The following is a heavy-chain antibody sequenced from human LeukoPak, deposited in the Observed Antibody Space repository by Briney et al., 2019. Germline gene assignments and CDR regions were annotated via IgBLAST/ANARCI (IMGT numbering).Heavy chain of an antibody. CDR3: AGSTMVRGKGFDY. CDR2: IYHSGST. J-gene: IGHJ4*02. V-gene: IGHV4-38-2*02. D-gene: IGHD3-10*01. Sequence: SETLSLTCTVSGYSISSGYYWGWIRQPPGKGLEWIGSIYHSGSTYYNPSLKSRVTISVGTSKNQFSLKQSSVTAADTAVYYCAGSTMVRGKGFDYWGQGTLVTVSS. CDR1: GYSISSGYY.